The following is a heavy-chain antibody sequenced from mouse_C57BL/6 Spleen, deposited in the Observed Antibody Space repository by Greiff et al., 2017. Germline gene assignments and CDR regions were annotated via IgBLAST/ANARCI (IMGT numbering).Heavy chain of an antibody. CDR1: GYSFTGYF. V-gene: IGHV1-20*01. Sequence: EVQLQQSGPELVKPGDSVKISCKASGYSFTGYFMNWVMQSHGKSLEWIGRINPYNGDTFYNQKFKGKATLTVDKSSSTAHMGLRSLTSEDSAVYYCARSPYYGSSNWYFDVWGTGTTVTVSS. CDR3: ARSPYYGSSNWYFDV. D-gene: IGHD1-1*01. J-gene: IGHJ1*03. CDR2: INPYNGDT.